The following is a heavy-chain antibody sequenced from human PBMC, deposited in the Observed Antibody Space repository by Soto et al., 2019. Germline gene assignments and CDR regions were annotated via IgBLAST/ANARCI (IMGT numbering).Heavy chain of an antibody. J-gene: IGHJ5*02. CDR2: IIPIFGTA. D-gene: IGHD3-22*01. CDR1: GGTFSSDA. V-gene: IGHV1-69*13. Sequence: SVKGSCKASGGTFSSDAISWVRQAHGQGLEWMGGIIPIFGTANYAQKFQGRVTITADESTSTAYMELSSLRSEDTAVYYCASNYYDSSGYYYGTNWFDPWGQGTLVTVSS. CDR3: ASNYYDSSGYYYGTNWFDP.